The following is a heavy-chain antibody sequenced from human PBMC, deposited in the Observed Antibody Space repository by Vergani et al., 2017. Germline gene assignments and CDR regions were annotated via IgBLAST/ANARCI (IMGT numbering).Heavy chain of an antibody. J-gene: IGHJ4*02. CDR1: GFAVSENY. CDR3: ASRISFGKSLSDF. V-gene: IGHV3-66*02. D-gene: IGHD3-10*01. CDR2: IYPSGET. Sequence: VESGGTLVQPGGSLRLSCAVSGFAVSENYIKWVRQAPGKGLEWGSIIYPSGETFFTDSVKGRFTLSRDISRNMVYLEMNTLRPDDSSLYYCASRISFGKSLSDFWGRGTLVTVAS.